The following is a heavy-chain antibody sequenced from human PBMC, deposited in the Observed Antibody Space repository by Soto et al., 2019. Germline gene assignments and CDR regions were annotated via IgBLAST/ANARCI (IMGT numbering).Heavy chain of an antibody. CDR3: ARDRAYSSSPSSI. CDR2: ISAYNGST. CDR1: GYTFTSYN. V-gene: IGHV1-18*01. D-gene: IGHD6-13*01. J-gene: IGHJ3*02. Sequence: GASVKVSCKASGYTFTSYNINWVRQAPGQGLEWMGWISAYNGSTNYAQKLQGRVTMTTDTSTSTAYMELRSLRSDDTAVYYCARDRAYSSSPSSIWGQGTMVTVSS.